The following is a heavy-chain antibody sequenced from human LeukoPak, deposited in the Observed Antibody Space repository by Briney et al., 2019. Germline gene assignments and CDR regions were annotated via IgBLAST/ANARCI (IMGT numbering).Heavy chain of an antibody. CDR3: ADSSYSSGYSWGWFDP. CDR2: INPNSGGT. Sequence: ASVKVSCKASGYTFTGYYMHWVRQAPGQGLEWMGWINPNSGGTNYAQKLQGRVTMTTDTSTSTAYMELRSLRSDDTAVYYCADSSYSSGYSWGWFDPWGQGTLVTVSS. J-gene: IGHJ5*02. CDR1: GYTFTGYY. D-gene: IGHD6-19*01. V-gene: IGHV1-2*02.